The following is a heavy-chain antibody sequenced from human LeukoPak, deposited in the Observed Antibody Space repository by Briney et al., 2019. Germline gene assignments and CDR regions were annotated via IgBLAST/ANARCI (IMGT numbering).Heavy chain of an antibody. CDR1: GFTLGSHD. CDR2: VSSGFHA. CDR3: ARVDVPLRFLEWLSNDAFDI. D-gene: IGHD3-3*01. V-gene: IGHV3-13*01. J-gene: IGHJ3*02. Sequence: PGGSLRLSCTASGFTLGSHDMHWVRQIPGQGLEWVAAVSSGFHAFFADSVQGRFTVSREDARNSLYLQMNSLRAEDTAVYYCARVDVPLRFLEWLSNDAFDIWGQGTMVTVSS.